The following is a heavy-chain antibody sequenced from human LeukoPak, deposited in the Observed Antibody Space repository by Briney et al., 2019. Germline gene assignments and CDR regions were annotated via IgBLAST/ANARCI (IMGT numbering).Heavy chain of an antibody. D-gene: IGHD1-26*01. CDR3: ARGLVGDSGSYF. CDR1: GGTFSSYA. J-gene: IGHJ4*02. CDR2: IIPIFGTA. V-gene: IGHV1-69*05. Sequence: GASVKVSCKASGGTFSSYAISWVRQAPGQGLEWMGGIIPIFGTADYAQKFQGRVTITTDESTSTAYMELSSLRSEDTAVYYCARGLVGDSGSYFWGQGTLVTVSS.